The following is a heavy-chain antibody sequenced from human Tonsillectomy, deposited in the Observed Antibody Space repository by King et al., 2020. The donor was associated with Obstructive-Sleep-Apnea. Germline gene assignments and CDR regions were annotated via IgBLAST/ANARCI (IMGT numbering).Heavy chain of an antibody. V-gene: IGHV4-31*03. D-gene: IGHD3-22*01. CDR2: IYYSGST. CDR1: GGSISSGGYY. J-gene: IGHJ4*02. CDR3: ARAEDYYESRFDY. Sequence: QLQESGPGLVKPSQTLSLTCTVSGGSISSGGYYWSWTRQHPGKGLEWIGHIYYSGSTYYNPSLKSRVTISVDTSKNQFSLKRSSVTAADTAVYYCARAEDYYESRFDYWGQGTLVTVSS.